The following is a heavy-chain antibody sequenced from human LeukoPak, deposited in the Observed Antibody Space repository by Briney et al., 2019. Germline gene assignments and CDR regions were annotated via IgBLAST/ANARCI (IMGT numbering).Heavy chain of an antibody. CDR2: IYYSGST. J-gene: IGHJ4*02. Sequence: SETLSLTCTVSGGSISSYYWSWIRQPPGKGLEWIGYIYYSGSTNYNPSLKSRVTISVDTSKNQFSLKLSPVTAADTAVYYCARNSDSSGYYLEYWGQGTLVTVSS. V-gene: IGHV4-59*01. CDR1: GGSISSYY. CDR3: ARNSDSSGYYLEY. D-gene: IGHD3-22*01.